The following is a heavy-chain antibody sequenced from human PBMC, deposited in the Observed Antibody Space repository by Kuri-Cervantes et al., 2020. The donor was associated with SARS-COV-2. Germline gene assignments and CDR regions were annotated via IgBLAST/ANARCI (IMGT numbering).Heavy chain of an antibody. CDR2: IRIIAYGATT. CDR1: GFTFGDYA. V-gene: IGHV3-49*03. J-gene: IGHJ4*02. CDR3: TRGMTVDSYFDY. Sequence: GGSLRLSCTGSGFTFGDYAMSWFRQAPGKGLEWVGFIRIIAYGATTEYAASVKGRLTISRDDSKTIAYLQMHSLKTEDTAVYYCTRGMTVDSYFDYWGQGTPVTVSS. D-gene: IGHD2-15*01.